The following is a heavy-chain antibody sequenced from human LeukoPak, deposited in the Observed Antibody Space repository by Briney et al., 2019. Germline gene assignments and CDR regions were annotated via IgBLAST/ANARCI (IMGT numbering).Heavy chain of an antibody. D-gene: IGHD6-13*01. Sequence: ATVKVSCKVSGYTLTELSMHWVRQAPGKGLEWMGGFDPEDGETIYAQKFQGRVTMTEDTSTDTAYMELSSLRSEDTAVYYCATGYSSSWPVFDYWGQGTLVTVSS. J-gene: IGHJ4*02. CDR3: ATGYSSSWPVFDY. V-gene: IGHV1-24*01. CDR1: GYTLTELS. CDR2: FDPEDGET.